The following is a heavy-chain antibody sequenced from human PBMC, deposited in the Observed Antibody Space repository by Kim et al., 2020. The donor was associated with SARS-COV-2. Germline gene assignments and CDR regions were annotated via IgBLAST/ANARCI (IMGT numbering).Heavy chain of an antibody. J-gene: IGHJ4*02. D-gene: IGHD6-19*01. V-gene: IGHV4-59*13. CDR3: ARDRGGDSSGWYDPFDY. CDR2: IYYSGST. Sequence: SETLSLTCTVSGGSISSYYWSWIRQPPGKGLEWIGYIYYSGSTNYNPSLKSRVTISVDTSKNQFSLKLSSVTAADTAVYYCARDRGGDSSGWYDPFDYWGQGTLVTVSS. CDR1: GGSISSYY.